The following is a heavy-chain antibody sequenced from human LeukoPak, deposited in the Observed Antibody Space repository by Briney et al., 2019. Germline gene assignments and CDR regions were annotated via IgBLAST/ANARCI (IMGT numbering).Heavy chain of an antibody. V-gene: IGHV4-59*01. CDR3: ASGGSYGWFDP. D-gene: IGHD1-26*01. Sequence: SETLSLTCTVSGGSISSCYWSWIRQPPAKGLEWVGDIYYSGSTNYNTSLKSRVTISVDTSKNQFSLKLSSVTAADTAVYYCASGGSYGWFDPWGQGTLVTVSS. CDR1: GGSISSCY. J-gene: IGHJ5*02. CDR2: IYYSGST.